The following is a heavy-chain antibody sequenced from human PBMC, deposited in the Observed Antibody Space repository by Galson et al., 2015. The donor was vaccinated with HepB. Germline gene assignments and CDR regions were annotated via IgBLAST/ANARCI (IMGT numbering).Heavy chain of an antibody. Sequence: SVKVSCKASGYTFTSYDFNWVRQAPGQGLEWMGIINPSGGSTSSAQKFQGRLTMTMTRDTSTTTVYMELSSLRSEDTAVYYCARGSHYGVGSYYFDYWGQGTLVTVSS. CDR3: ARGSHYGVGSYYFDY. CDR2: INPSGGST. D-gene: IGHD4-17*01. CDR1: GYTFTSYD. V-gene: IGHV1-46*01. J-gene: IGHJ4*02.